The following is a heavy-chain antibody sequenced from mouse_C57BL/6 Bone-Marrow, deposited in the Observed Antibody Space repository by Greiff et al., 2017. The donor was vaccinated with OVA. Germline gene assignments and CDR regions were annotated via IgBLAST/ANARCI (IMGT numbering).Heavy chain of an antibody. CDR2: IYPRSGNT. Sequence: LVESGAELARPGASVKLSCKASGYTFTSYGISWVKQRTGQGLEWIGEIYPRSGNTYYNEKFKGKATLTADKSSSTAYMELCSLTSEDSAVYFCARYEDGNYVGFAYWGQGTLVTVSA. CDR3: ARYEDGNYVGFAY. J-gene: IGHJ3*01. D-gene: IGHD2-1*01. V-gene: IGHV1-81*01. CDR1: GYTFTSYG.